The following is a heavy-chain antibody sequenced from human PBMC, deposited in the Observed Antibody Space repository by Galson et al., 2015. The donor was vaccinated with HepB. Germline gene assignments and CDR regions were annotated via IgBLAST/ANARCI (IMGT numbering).Heavy chain of an antibody. CDR1: GFTYSNAW. Sequence: SLRLSCAASGFTYSNAWMSWVRQAPGKGLEWVGRIKSKTDGGTTDYAAPVKGRFTISRDDSKNTLYLQMNSLKTEDTAVYYCTTFFSLVVITSVGGAFDIWGQGTMVTVSS. CDR2: IKSKTDGGTT. D-gene: IGHD3-22*01. CDR3: TTFFSLVVITSVGGAFDI. J-gene: IGHJ3*02. V-gene: IGHV3-15*01.